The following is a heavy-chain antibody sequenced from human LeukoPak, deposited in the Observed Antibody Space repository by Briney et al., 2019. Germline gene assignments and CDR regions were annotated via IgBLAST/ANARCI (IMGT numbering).Heavy chain of an antibody. CDR1: GFTFSSCA. J-gene: IGHJ3*02. V-gene: IGHV3-23*01. D-gene: IGHD3-10*01. Sequence: GGSLRLSCAASGFTFSSCAMSWVRQAPGKGLEWVSAISGSGGSAYYADSGKGRFTISRDNSMNTLSLQMNILRAEDTAVYYCAKAIVSYYGSGRNDAFDIWGQGTMVTVSS. CDR2: ISGSGGSA. CDR3: AKAIVSYYGSGRNDAFDI.